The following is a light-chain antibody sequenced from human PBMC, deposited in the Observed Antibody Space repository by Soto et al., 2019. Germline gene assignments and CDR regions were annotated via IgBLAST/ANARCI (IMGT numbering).Light chain of an antibody. CDR3: SSFAGINNPLV. J-gene: IGLJ2*01. CDR1: SSDVGGSNY. Sequence: HSALTQPPSASGSPGQSVAISCTGTSSDVGGSNYVSWYQRHPGKAPKLMIFEVNKRPSGVPNRFSGSKSGNTASLTVSGLQAEDEADYYCSSFAGINNPLVFGGGTKLTVL. V-gene: IGLV2-8*01. CDR2: EVN.